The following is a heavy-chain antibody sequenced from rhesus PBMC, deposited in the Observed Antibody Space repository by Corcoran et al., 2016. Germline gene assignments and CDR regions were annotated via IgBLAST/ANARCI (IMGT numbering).Heavy chain of an antibody. CDR1: GGSVSGDYY. CDR2: MHGNSGGS. CDR3: ARGVYGP. J-gene: IGHJ4*01. D-gene: IGHD4-29*01. Sequence: QVQLQESGPGLVKPSETLSLPCAVSGGSVSGDYYWSWIRQPPGKGLEWIGYMHGNSGGSNYKPSLKNRGTISIDPSKSHFSLRLSSLTAADTAVYYCARGVYGPWGQGVLVTVSS. V-gene: IGHV4-106*01.